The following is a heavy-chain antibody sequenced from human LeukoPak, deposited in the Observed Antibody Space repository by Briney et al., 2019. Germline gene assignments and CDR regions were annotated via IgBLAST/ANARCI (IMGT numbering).Heavy chain of an antibody. V-gene: IGHV4-34*01. D-gene: IGHD2-15*01. CDR1: GGSFSGYY. CDR2: INHSGST. Sequence: SETLSLTCAVYGGSFSGYYWSWIRQPPGKGLECIGEINHSGSTNYNPSLKSRVTISVDTSKNQFSLKLSSVTAADTAVYYCASGGYYYYYGMDVWGQRTMVTVSS. J-gene: IGHJ6*02. CDR3: ASGGYYYYYGMDV.